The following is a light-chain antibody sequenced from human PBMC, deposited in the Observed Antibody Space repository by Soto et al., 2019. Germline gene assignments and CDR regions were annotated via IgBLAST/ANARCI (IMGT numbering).Light chain of an antibody. Sequence: SVLTQSPGTLSLSPGEGATLSCRTSQSISSTYLAWYQQRPGQAPRLLIYAASSRATGIPDRFSGSGSGTDFTLTISRLEPEDFAVYYCKQYFGSLYPFGQGTKLEIK. CDR2: AAS. CDR3: KQYFGSLYP. CDR1: QSISSTY. J-gene: IGKJ2*01. V-gene: IGKV3-20*01.